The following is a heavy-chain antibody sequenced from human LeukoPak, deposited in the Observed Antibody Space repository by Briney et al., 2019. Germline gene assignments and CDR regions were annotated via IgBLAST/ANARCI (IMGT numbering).Heavy chain of an antibody. V-gene: IGHV3-33*01. CDR3: ARGGSGYDFDL. D-gene: IGHD5-12*01. CDR1: GFTFTSYG. Sequence: GGSLRLSCAASGFTFTSYGMHWVRQAPGKGLEWVAVIWYDGSNKYYVDSVKGRFTISRDNSKNTLYLQMNSLRAEDTAVYYCARGGSGYDFDLWGQGTLVTVSS. J-gene: IGHJ4*02. CDR2: IWYDGSNK.